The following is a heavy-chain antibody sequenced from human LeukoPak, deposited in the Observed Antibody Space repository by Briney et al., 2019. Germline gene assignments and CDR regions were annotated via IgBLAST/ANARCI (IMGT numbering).Heavy chain of an antibody. D-gene: IGHD5-18*01. CDR2: INHRGST. Sequence: SETLSLTCAVYGGSFSGYYWSWIRQPPGKGLEWIGEINHRGSTNYNPSLKSRVTISVDTSKNQFSLKLSSVTAADTAVYYCARGVGGDTDFDYWGQGTLVTVSS. CDR3: ARGVGGDTDFDY. J-gene: IGHJ4*02. V-gene: IGHV4-34*01. CDR1: GGSFSGYY.